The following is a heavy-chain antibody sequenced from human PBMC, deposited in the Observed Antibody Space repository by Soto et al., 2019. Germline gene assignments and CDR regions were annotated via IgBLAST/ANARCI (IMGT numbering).Heavy chain of an antibody. Sequence: QVHLQESGPGLVKPSETLSLTCIVSGGSISSYYWSWIRQPPGKGLEWIGYTYYSGGTNYNPSLKSRVTISVGMSNNQFSLRLTSVTAADTAVYYCARPTKGGAFELWGQGTMVTVSS. CDR3: ARPTKGGAFEL. CDR2: TYYSGGT. CDR1: GGSISSYY. V-gene: IGHV4-59*08. J-gene: IGHJ3*01.